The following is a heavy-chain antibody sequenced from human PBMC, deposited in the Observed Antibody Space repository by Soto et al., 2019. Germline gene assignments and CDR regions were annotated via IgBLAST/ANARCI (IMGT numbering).Heavy chain of an antibody. V-gene: IGHV3-48*02. CDR1: GFTFTIYS. CDR2: ISSSNTAT. D-gene: IGHD3-22*01. Sequence: EVQLVESGGGLVQPGGSLRLSCAASGFTFTIYSMNWVRQAPGKGLEGGSYISSSNTATYGDSVKGRFTISRDNARNSLYLQMNSRRDEDTAVYYCARDNHFHGSVYYHAFDSWGQGTLVTVSS. CDR3: ARDNHFHGSVYYHAFDS. J-gene: IGHJ4*02.